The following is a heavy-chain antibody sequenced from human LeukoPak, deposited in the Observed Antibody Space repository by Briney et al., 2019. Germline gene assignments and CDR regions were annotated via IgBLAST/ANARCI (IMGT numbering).Heavy chain of an antibody. J-gene: IGHJ6*02. CDR1: GFTFSSYA. CDR2: ISGSGGST. CDR3: ARFRWGDYYYYGVDV. D-gene: IGHD3-16*01. V-gene: IGHV3-23*01. Sequence: GGSLRLSCATSGFTFSSYALNWVRQAPGQGLEWVSAISGSGGSTYYADSVKGRFTISRDTSNNVVHLQLNSLRAEDTAIYYCARFRWGDYYYYGVDVWGQGTTVTVSS.